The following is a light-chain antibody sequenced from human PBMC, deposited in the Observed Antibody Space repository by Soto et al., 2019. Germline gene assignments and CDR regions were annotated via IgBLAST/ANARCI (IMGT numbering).Light chain of an antibody. Sequence: QAVVTQPASVSGSPGQSITISCTGTSSDVGSYNYVSWYQQHPGKAPKVLIYDVSNRPSGVSDRFSGSKSGNTASLTISGLQAEDEADYYCSSYTGSNTMVLGGGTKVTVL. CDR2: DVS. J-gene: IGLJ2*01. CDR3: SSYTGSNTMV. V-gene: IGLV2-14*01. CDR1: SSDVGSYNY.